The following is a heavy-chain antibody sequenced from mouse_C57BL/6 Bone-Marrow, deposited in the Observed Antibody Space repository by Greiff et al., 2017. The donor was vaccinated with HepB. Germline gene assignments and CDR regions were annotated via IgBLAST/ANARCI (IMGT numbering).Heavy chain of an antibody. CDR1: GYTFTSYW. CDR2: IHPSDSDT. J-gene: IGHJ1*03. D-gene: IGHD1-1*01. V-gene: IGHV1-74*01. Sequence: VQLQQPGAELVKPGASVKVSCKASGYTFTSYWMHWVKQRPGQGLEWIGRIHPSDSDTNYNQKFKGKATLTVDKSSSTAYMQLSSLTSEDSAVYYCASLYYYGSSYRWYFDVWGTGTTVTVSS. CDR3: ASLYYYGSSYRWYFDV.